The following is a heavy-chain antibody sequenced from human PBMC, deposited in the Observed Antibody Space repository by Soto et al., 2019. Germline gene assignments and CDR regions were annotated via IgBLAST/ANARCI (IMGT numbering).Heavy chain of an antibody. CDR2: MNPNSGNT. D-gene: IGHD3-10*02. V-gene: IGHV1-8*02. Sequence: ASVKVSCKASGYTFNNYDIHWVRQAPGHGLEWMGWMNPNSGNTGYAQNFRGRVTMTQNTALGTAYMELSSLRSDDTATYCCTRAYVAETFDFWGQGTRVTVSS. CDR1: GYTFNNYD. CDR3: TRAYVAETFDF. J-gene: IGHJ5*01.